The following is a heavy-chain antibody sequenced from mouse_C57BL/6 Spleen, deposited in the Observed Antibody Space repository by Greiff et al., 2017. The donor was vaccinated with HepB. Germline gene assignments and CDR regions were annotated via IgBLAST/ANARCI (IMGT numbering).Heavy chain of an antibody. V-gene: IGHV1-82*01. J-gene: IGHJ1*03. Sequence: QVQLQQSGPELVKPGASVKISCKASGYAFSSSWMNWVKQRPGKGLEWIGRIYPGDGDTNYNGKFKGKATLTADKSSSTAYMQLSSLTSEDSAVYFCARTRGGWSYGYFDVWGTGTTVTVSS. CDR2: IYPGDGDT. CDR3: ARTRGGWSYGYFDV. CDR1: GYAFSSSW.